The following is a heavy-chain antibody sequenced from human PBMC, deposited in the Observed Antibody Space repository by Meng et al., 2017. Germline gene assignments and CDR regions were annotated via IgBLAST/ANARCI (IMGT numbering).Heavy chain of an antibody. J-gene: IGHJ4*02. CDR2: VHHSGSR. V-gene: IGHV4-39*07. D-gene: IGHD2-8*01. CDR1: GASLSSGTHY. CDR3: SRVGFDGICTRYFRSVFFFDS. Sequence: SETLSLTSTLSGASLSSGTHYWGWIRQPPGKGLEWIGSVHHSGSRYYNPSLKSRVTLPLDTSKNQFSLKLKSVNAADTALYFCSRVGFDGICTRYFRSVFFFDSWGQGTLVTVSS.